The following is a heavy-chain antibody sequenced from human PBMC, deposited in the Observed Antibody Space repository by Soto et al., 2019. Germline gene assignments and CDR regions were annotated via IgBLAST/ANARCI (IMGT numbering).Heavy chain of an antibody. CDR3: AHEPLTCSFFDD. D-gene: IGHD2-15*01. V-gene: IGHV2-5*02. Sequence: QITLKESGPTLVKPTQTLTLTCTFSGFSLSTSGVGVGWIRQPPGKALEWLALIYWDDDKRYIPSLKRRLTITKDTSKNQLVLTMTNMDSVDTATYHCAHEPLTCSFFDDWCQGTLVTGS. CDR1: GFSLSTSGVG. CDR2: IYWDDDK. J-gene: IGHJ4*02.